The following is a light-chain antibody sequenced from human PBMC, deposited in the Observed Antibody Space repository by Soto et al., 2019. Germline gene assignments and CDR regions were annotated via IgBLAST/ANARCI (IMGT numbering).Light chain of an antibody. CDR1: QSLRPTY. V-gene: IGKV3D-11*02. Sequence: EVVFTQSPDTLSLSTGETATLSCRASQSLRPTYVAWYQQRPGQAPRLLIYGASNRANGIPARFSGSGSGTDFTLTISSLEPEDFAVYYCQQRSNWHPFTFGQGTKVDIK. CDR2: GAS. J-gene: IGKJ1*01. CDR3: QQRSNWHPFT.